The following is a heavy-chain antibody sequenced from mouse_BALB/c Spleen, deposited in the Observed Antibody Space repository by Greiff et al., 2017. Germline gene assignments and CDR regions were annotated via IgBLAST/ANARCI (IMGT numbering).Heavy chain of an antibody. D-gene: IGHD1-1*01. CDR2: IWGDGST. Sequence: VQGVESGPGLVAPSQSLSITCTVSGFSLTGYGVNWVRQPPGKGLEWLGMIWGDGSTDYNSALKSRLSISKDNSKSQVFLKMNSLQTDDTARYYCAREIYYYGSSYAMDYWGQGTSVTVSS. CDR3: AREIYYYGSSYAMDY. J-gene: IGHJ4*01. CDR1: GFSLTGYG. V-gene: IGHV2-6-7*01.